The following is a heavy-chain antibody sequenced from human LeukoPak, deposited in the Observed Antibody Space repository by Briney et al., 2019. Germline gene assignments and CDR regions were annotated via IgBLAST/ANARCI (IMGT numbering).Heavy chain of an antibody. CDR1: GFTFEDYA. V-gene: IGHV3-9*01. D-gene: IGHD4-17*01. CDR3: AKDSGTVFDY. Sequence: GGSLRLSCAASGFTFEDYAMHWFRQAPGKGLEWVSGIGWNSGSIGYADSVKGRFTISRDNAKNSLYLQMNSLRAEDTALYYCAKDSGTVFDYWGQGTLVTVSS. CDR2: IGWNSGSI. J-gene: IGHJ4*02.